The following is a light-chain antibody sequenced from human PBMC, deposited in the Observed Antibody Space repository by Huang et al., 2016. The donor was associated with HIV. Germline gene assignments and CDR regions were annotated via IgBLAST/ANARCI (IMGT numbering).Light chain of an antibody. V-gene: IGKV1-27*01. CDR2: GAT. Sequence: DMQMTQSPSSLSASVGARVTLSCRATQAIDNYLAWYQQQPGGVPNPLIYGATTLQSGVPSRFSGSGYGTNFTLTIASLQPEDVATYYCQRYNSVPRMFGQGTNVEIK. J-gene: IGKJ1*01. CDR3: QRYNSVPRM. CDR1: QAIDNY.